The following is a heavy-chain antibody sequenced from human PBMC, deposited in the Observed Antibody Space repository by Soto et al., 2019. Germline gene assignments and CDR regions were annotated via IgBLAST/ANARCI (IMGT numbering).Heavy chain of an antibody. CDR3: AKDHSGFEFYMVRGVILFGAFDI. D-gene: IGHD3-10*01. V-gene: IGHV3-30*18. CDR2: ISYDGSNK. J-gene: IGHJ3*02. CDR1: GFTFSSYG. Sequence: GGSLRLSCAASGFTFSSYGMHWVRQAPGKGLEWVAVISYDGSNKYYADSVKGRFTISRDNSKNTLYLQMNSLRAEDTAVYYCAKDHSGFEFYMVRGVILFGAFDIWGQGTMVTVSS.